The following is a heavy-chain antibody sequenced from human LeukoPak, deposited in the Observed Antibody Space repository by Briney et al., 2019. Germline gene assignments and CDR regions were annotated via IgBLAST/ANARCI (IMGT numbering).Heavy chain of an antibody. CDR1: GFTFSDYY. Sequence: GGSLRLSCAASGFTFSDYYMSWIRQAPGKGLEWVSYISSSGSTIYYADSVKGRFTISGDNAKNSLYLQMNSLRAEDTAVYYCARAGVNEYSSSYFDYWGQGTLVTVSS. CDR3: ARAGVNEYSSSYFDY. J-gene: IGHJ4*02. CDR2: ISSSGSTI. V-gene: IGHV3-11*01. D-gene: IGHD6-13*01.